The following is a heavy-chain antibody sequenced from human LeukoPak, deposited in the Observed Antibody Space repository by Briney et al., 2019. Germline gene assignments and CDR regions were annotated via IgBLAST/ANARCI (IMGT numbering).Heavy chain of an antibody. CDR3: ARVRAVRGVTYNWFDP. CDR2: INPNSGGT. CDR1: GYTFTGYY. D-gene: IGHD3-10*01. Sequence: ASVKVSCKASGYTFTGYYMHWVRQAPGQGLEWMGWINPNSGGTNYAQKFQGRVTMTRDTSISTAYMELSRLRSDDTAVYYCARVRAVRGVTYNWFDPWGQGTLVTVSS. J-gene: IGHJ5*02. V-gene: IGHV1-2*02.